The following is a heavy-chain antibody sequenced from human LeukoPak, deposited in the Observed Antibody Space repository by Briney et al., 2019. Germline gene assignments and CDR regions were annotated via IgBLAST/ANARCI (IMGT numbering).Heavy chain of an antibody. Sequence: SETLSLTCAVYGGSFSGYYWSWIRQPPGKGLEWIGEINHSGSTNYNPSLKSRVTISVDTSKNQFSLKLSSVTAADTAVYYCAKAPYLSSGSWGQGILVAVSS. CDR1: GGSFSGYY. D-gene: IGHD3-22*01. CDR3: AKAPYLSSGS. J-gene: IGHJ3*01. CDR2: INHSGST. V-gene: IGHV4-34*01.